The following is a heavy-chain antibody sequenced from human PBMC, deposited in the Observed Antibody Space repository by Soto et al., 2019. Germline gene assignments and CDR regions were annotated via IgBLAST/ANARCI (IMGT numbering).Heavy chain of an antibody. CDR1: GYTFTSYD. V-gene: IGHV1-8*01. CDR3: ARTFRIFRLLEWSYYMDV. D-gene: IGHD3-3*01. CDR2: MNPNSGNT. Sequence: QVQLVQSGAEVKKPGASVKVSCKASGYTFTSYDINWVRQATGQGLEWMGWMNPNSGNTGYAQKFQGRVTMTRNTSISTAYMELSSLRSEDTAVYYCARTFRIFRLLEWSYYMDVWGKGTTVSVSS. J-gene: IGHJ6*03.